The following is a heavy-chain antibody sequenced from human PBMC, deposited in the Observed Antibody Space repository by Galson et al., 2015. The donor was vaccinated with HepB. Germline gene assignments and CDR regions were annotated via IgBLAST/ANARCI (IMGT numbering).Heavy chain of an antibody. V-gene: IGHV3-33*01. D-gene: IGHD2-2*01. J-gene: IGHJ6*02. CDR3: ARDLVDGRWRDIVVVPAAHADYYYYGMDV. CDR2: IWYDGSNK. Sequence: SLRLSCAASGFTFSSYGMHWVRQAPGKGLEWVAVIWYDGSNKYYADSVKGRFTISRDNSKNTLYLQMNSLRAEDTAVYYCARDLVDGRWRDIVVVPAAHADYYYYGMDVWGQGTTVTVSS. CDR1: GFTFSSYG.